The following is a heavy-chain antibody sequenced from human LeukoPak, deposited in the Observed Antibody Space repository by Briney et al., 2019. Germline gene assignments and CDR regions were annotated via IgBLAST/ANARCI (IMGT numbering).Heavy chain of an antibody. V-gene: IGHV3-7*01. CDR1: GFTFSSYA. J-gene: IGHJ4*02. D-gene: IGHD2-2*01. CDR3: ARGRYCSSITCSQFDY. CDR2: IKEEGSEK. Sequence: GGSLRLSCAASGFTFSSYAMSWVRQAPGKGLEWVANIKEEGSEKYYVDSVKGRFTISRDNAKNSLYLQMNTLRAEDTAVYYCARGRYCSSITCSQFDYWGQGTLVTVSS.